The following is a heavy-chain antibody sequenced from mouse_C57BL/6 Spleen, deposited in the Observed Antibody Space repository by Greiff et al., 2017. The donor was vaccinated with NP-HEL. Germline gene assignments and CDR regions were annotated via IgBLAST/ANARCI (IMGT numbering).Heavy chain of an antibody. J-gene: IGHJ1*03. V-gene: IGHV1-59*01. CDR2: IDPSDSYT. CDR3: ARGITTEYFDV. Sequence: QVQLQQPGAELVRPGTSVKLSCKASGYTFTSYWMHWVKQRPGQGLEWIGVIDPSDSYTNYNQKSKGKATLTVDTSSSTAYMQLSSLTSEDSAVYYCARGITTEYFDVWGTGTTVTVSS. D-gene: IGHD1-1*01. CDR1: GYTFTSYW.